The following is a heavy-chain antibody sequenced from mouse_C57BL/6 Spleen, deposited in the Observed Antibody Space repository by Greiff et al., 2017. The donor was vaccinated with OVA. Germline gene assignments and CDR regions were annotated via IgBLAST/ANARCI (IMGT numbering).Heavy chain of an antibody. Sequence: QVQLQQPGAELVKPGASVKLSCKASGYTFTSYWMHWVKQRPGQGLEWIGMIHPNSGSTNYNEKFKSKATLTVDKSSSTAYMQLSSLTSEDSAVYYGARRGYYGLYYFDYWGQGTTLTVSS. V-gene: IGHV1-64*01. CDR3: ARRGYYGLYYFDY. CDR2: IHPNSGST. J-gene: IGHJ2*01. D-gene: IGHD1-1*01. CDR1: GYTFTSYW.